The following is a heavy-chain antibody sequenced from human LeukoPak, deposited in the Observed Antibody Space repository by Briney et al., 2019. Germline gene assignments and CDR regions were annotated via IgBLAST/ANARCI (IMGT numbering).Heavy chain of an antibody. Sequence: SETLSLTCTVSGGSISTYYWSWIRQPPGQGLEWIGYIYYSGSTNYNPSLKSRVTISLDTSKNQFSLKLTSVTAADTAVYYCATQGGSSGSLSSWGQGTLVTVSS. J-gene: IGHJ5*02. CDR1: GGSISTYY. V-gene: IGHV4-59*01. CDR3: ATQGGSSGSLSS. CDR2: IYYSGST. D-gene: IGHD3-10*01.